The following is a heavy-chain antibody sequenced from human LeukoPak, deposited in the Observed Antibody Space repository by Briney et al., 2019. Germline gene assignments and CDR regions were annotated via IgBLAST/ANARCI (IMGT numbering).Heavy chain of an antibody. D-gene: IGHD2-21*02. Sequence: GGSLRLSCSASGFTFSGYSMNWVRQAPGKGLEWVSFLSSSSSNIYYADSVKGRFTISRDNAKNSLYLQMNSLRDEDTAVYYCARDCGGDCHDYFDYWGQGTLVTVSS. J-gene: IGHJ4*02. V-gene: IGHV3-48*02. CDR3: ARDCGGDCHDYFDY. CDR2: LSSSSSNI. CDR1: GFTFSGYS.